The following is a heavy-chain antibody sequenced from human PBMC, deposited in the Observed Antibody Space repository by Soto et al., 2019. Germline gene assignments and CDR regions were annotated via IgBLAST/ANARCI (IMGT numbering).Heavy chain of an antibody. V-gene: IGHV4-34*01. CDR1: GGSFSGYY. J-gene: IGHJ6*03. Sequence: SETLSLTCAVYGGSFSGYYWSWIRQPPGKGLEWIGEINHSGSTNYNPSLKSRVTISVDTSKNQFSLKLSSVTAADTAVYYCARGSGYSGYDWDYYYYMDVWGKGTTVTVS. CDR2: INHSGST. D-gene: IGHD5-12*01. CDR3: ARGSGYSGYDWDYYYYMDV.